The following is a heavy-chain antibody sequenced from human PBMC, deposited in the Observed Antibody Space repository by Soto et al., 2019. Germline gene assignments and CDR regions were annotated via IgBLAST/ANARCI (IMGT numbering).Heavy chain of an antibody. V-gene: IGHV4-59*01. CDR3: ARDAGGRGNGAFDI. D-gene: IGHD3-16*01. CDR2: IYYSGST. CDR1: GGTISTYY. Sequence: SETLSLTCTVTGGTISTYYWSWMRQPPGKGLEWIGYIYYSGSTNSNPSLKSRVTISEDTSKNQLSLKLSSVTAEDTAVYYCARDAGGRGNGAFDIWGQGTMVTVSS. J-gene: IGHJ3*02.